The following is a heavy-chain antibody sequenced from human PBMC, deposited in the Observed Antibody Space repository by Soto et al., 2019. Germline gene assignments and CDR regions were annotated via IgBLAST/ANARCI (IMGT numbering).Heavy chain of an antibody. V-gene: IGHV1-69*13. Sequence: SVKVSCKASGGTFSSYAISWVRQAPGQGLEWMGGIIPIFGTANYAQKFQGRVTITADESTSTAYMELSSLRSEDTAVYYCASLDYYYDSNSYSQVRNDYCCQGPLVTVSS. CDR3: ASLDYYYDSNSYSQVRNDY. CDR1: GGTFSSYA. D-gene: IGHD3-22*01. J-gene: IGHJ4*02. CDR2: IIPIFGTA.